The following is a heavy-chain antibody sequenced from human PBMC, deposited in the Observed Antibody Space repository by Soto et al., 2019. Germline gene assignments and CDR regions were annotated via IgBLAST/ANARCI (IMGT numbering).Heavy chain of an antibody. CDR1: GFTFSSHW. Sequence: GGSLRLSCAASGFTFSSHWMNWVRQAPGKGLEWVANIKQDGSEKYYVDSVKGRSTISRDNAKNSLYLQMNSLRAEDTALYYCARSLSGGYDVWGQGTMVTVSS. D-gene: IGHD3-22*01. CDR3: ARSLSGGYDV. CDR2: IKQDGSEK. V-gene: IGHV3-7*01. J-gene: IGHJ3*01.